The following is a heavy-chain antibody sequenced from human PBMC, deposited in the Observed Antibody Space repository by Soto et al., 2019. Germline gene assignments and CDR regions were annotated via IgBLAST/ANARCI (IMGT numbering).Heavy chain of an antibody. CDR1: GGTFSSYA. J-gene: IGHJ6*02. V-gene: IGHV1-69*13. CDR2: IIPIFGTA. CDR3: ARDGPAPTYYYYGMDV. Sequence: ASVKVSCKASGGTFSSYAISWVRQAPGQGLEWMGGIIPIFGTANYAQKFQGRVTITADESTSTAYMELSSLRSEDTAVYYCARDGPAPTYYYYGMDVWGQGTTVTVSS.